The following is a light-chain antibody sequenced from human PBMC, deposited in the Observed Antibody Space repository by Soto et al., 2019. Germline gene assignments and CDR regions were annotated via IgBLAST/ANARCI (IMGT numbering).Light chain of an antibody. J-gene: IGKJ2*02. CDR1: QSVSSSY. CDR3: QQYGCSPRT. Sequence: EIVLTQSPGTLSLSPGERATLSCRASQSVSSSYLAWYQQKPGQAPRLLIYGASSRATGIPDRFSGSGSGTDFTRTISRLEPEDFAVYYCQQYGCSPRTFGQGTKLEIK. CDR2: GAS. V-gene: IGKV3-20*01.